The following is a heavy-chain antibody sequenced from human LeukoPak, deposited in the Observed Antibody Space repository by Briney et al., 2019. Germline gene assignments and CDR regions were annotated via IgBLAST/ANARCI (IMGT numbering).Heavy chain of an antibody. CDR2: VSGNGLSK. D-gene: IGHD1-1*01. Sequence: GGSLRLSCAVSGFTFRNHPMTWVPQAPGKGLEWVAGVSGNGLSKYYADSMKGRFTVSRDNAKNTVYLQMNSLRADDTAVYYCAKGNGDFLDYWGQGTLVTVSS. J-gene: IGHJ4*02. V-gene: IGHV3-23*01. CDR3: AKGNGDFLDY. CDR1: GFTFRNHP.